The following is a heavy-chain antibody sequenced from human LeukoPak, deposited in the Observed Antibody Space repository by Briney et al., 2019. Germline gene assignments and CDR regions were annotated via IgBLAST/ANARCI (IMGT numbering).Heavy chain of an antibody. CDR1: GFTFRSYA. V-gene: IGHV3-23*01. CDR3: AKDPCSGVSCYSFDY. Sequence: GGSLRLSCAASGFTFRSYAMNGVRQASGKGLGGASGISGSGGSTYYADSVKGRFTIYRDISKSSLYLQMNSLRAEDTAVYYCAKDPCSGVSCYSFDYWGQGALVTVSS. CDR2: ISGSGGST. J-gene: IGHJ4*02. D-gene: IGHD2-15*01.